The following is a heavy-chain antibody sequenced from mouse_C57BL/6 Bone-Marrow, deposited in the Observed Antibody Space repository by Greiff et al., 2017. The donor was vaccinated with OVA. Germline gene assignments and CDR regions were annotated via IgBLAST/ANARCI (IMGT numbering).Heavy chain of an antibody. CDR3: AREVFITTVVDHFDY. Sequence: VQLQQSGAELARPGASVKLSCKASGYTFTSYGISWVKQRTGQGLEWIGEIYPRSGNTYYNEKFKGKATLTADKSSSTAYMELRSLTSVYSAVYFCAREVFITTVVDHFDYWGQGTTLTVSS. V-gene: IGHV1-81*01. J-gene: IGHJ2*01. CDR2: IYPRSGNT. D-gene: IGHD1-1*01. CDR1: GYTFTSYG.